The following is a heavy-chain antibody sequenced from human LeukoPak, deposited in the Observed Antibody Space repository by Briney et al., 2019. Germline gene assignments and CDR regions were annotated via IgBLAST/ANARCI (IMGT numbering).Heavy chain of an antibody. CDR1: GGTFSSYA. V-gene: IGHV1-2*02. J-gene: IGHJ3*01. Sequence: ASVKVSCKASGGTFSSYAINWVRQAPGQGLEWMGWINPNSGGTNYAQKFQGRVTMTRDTSISTAYMELSRLRSDDTAVYYCARLDRGGSAYWGQGTMVTVSS. D-gene: IGHD1-26*01. CDR2: INPNSGGT. CDR3: ARLDRGGSAY.